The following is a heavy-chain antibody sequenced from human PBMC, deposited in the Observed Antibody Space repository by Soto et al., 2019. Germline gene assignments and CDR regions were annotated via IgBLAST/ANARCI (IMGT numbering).Heavy chain of an antibody. CDR1: GYNFVNHG. Sequence: QVQLVQSGPEVMKPGASVKVSCKTSGYNFVNHGISWVRQAPGRGLEWLGWISGHNGATKYGKRLQGRVTMTIDTSTTAYMELRSLRSDDTAVYYCARDLYPLAYYFDYWGQGTLVTVSS. V-gene: IGHV1-18*04. J-gene: IGHJ4*02. CDR2: ISGHNGAT. CDR3: ARDLYPLAYYFDY.